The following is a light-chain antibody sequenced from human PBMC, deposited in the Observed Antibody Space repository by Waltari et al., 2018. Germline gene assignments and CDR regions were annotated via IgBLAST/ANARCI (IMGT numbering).Light chain of an antibody. CDR2: DAS. V-gene: IGKV3-11*01. J-gene: IGKJ5*01. CDR3: QQRSNWPIT. CDR1: QSVSSY. Sequence: EIVLTQSPATLSLSPGERATLSCRARQSVSSYLAWYQQKPGQAPRLLIYDASNRATGIPARFSGSWSGTDFTLTISSLEPEDFAVYYCQQRSNWPITFGQGTRLEIK.